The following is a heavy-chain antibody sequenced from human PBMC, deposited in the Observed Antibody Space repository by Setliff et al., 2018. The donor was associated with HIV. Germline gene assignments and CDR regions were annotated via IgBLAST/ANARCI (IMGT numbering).Heavy chain of an antibody. V-gene: IGHV4-38-2*01. CDR3: ARHDCGGDCSMNWFDP. Sequence: PSETLSLTCAVSGYSIRDNFFWGWVRQPPGKGLEWIGSIFYTGTTYYNPSLKSRVTLSLDTSKNQFSLELTSVTAADTAVYYCARHDCGGDCSMNWFDPWGQGTLVTVSS. D-gene: IGHD2-21*02. CDR1: GYSIRDNFF. J-gene: IGHJ5*02. CDR2: IFYTGTT.